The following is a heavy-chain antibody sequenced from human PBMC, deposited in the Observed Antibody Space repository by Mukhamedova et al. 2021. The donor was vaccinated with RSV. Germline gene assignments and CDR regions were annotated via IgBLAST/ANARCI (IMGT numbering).Heavy chain of an antibody. V-gene: IGHV3-23*01. Sequence: APGKGLEWVSSVSESGFTIYYADSVKGRFTISRDNSMNTVYLHMSSLRAEDTAIYYCAKAQMESYELPFDPCGQGTLVTVSS. CDR2: VSESGFTI. J-gene: IGHJ5*02. D-gene: IGHD3-3*01. CDR3: AKAQMESYELPFDP.